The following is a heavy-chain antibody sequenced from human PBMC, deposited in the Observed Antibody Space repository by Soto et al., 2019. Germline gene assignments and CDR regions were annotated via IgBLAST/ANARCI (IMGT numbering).Heavy chain of an antibody. CDR3: ARLLWFGKHYYFDY. CDR1: GGSISSDGYY. V-gene: IGHV4-31*03. Sequence: PSETLSLTCTVSGGSISSDGYYWNWIRQHPGKGLEWIGYIYYSGSTYYNPSLKSRVTISVDTSKNQFSLKLSSVTAADTAVYYCARLLWFGKHYYFDYWGQGTLVTVSS. D-gene: IGHD3-10*01. J-gene: IGHJ4*02. CDR2: IYYSGST.